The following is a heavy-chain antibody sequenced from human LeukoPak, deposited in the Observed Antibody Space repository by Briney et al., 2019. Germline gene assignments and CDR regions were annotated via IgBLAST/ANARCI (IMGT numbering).Heavy chain of an antibody. J-gene: IGHJ4*02. D-gene: IGHD3-22*01. Sequence: SETLSLTCTVSGGSINSYYWSWIRQPPGKGLEWFGWIHNSGSTENNPSLKSRVTMSVDTSKNQISLRLYSVTAADTAVYYCVREGYDSSGYYLDSWGQGTLVTVSS. V-gene: IGHV4-59*01. CDR2: IHNSGST. CDR3: VREGYDSSGYYLDS. CDR1: GGSINSYY.